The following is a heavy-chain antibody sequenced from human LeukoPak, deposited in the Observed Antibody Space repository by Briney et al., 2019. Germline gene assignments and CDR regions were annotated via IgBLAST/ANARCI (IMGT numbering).Heavy chain of an antibody. CDR2: INYTGFS. Sequence: SETLSLTCTVGGCTIYSHCWKWHRQAQGKGLEGVGYINYTGFSKYLHSLKNRVTMSVDTAQNQFFLKVNSVTSADSAVYHCARSVDYFDNTGPHMMFVYWGQGSLVTVSS. J-gene: IGHJ4*02. CDR1: GCTIYSHC. CDR3: ARSVDYFDNTGPHMMFVY. D-gene: IGHD3-22*01. V-gene: IGHV4-59*11.